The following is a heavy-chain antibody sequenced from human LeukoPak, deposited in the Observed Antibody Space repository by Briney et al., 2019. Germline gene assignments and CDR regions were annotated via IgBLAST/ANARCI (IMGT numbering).Heavy chain of an antibody. CDR3: AKNRGAGSHYYYHMNV. J-gene: IGHJ6*03. V-gene: IGHV3-23*01. D-gene: IGHD1-26*01. CDR2: ISGSGGGT. CDR1: GFSSTYW. Sequence: PGGSLRLSCAASGFSSTYWMTWVRQAAGKGLEWVSLISGSGGGTYYADSVKGRFTISRDNSKNTLYLRLNSLRVEDTAVYYCAKNRGAGSHYYYHMNVWGKGTTVTVSS.